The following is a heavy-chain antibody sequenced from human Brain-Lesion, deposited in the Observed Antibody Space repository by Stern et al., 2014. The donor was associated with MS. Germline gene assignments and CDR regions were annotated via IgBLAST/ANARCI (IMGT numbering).Heavy chain of an antibody. Sequence: DQLVESGAEVKKPGASVKVSCKVSGYTLTELSMHWVRQAPRQGLEWMGGFDPEDGETIYAQKFQGRVTMTEDTSTDTAYMELSSLRSEDTAVYYCATLSPGAGGNYYRHFDYWGQGNLVTVSS. CDR1: GYTLTELS. CDR3: ATLSPGAGGNYYRHFDY. D-gene: IGHD1-26*01. CDR2: FDPEDGET. V-gene: IGHV1-24*01. J-gene: IGHJ4*02.